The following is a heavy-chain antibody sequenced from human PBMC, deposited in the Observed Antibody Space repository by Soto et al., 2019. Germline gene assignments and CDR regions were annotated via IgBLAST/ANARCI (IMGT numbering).Heavy chain of an antibody. CDR1: GYTFTGYY. D-gene: IGHD1-26*01. J-gene: IGHJ3*02. CDR3: ARAGGSYHDAFDI. V-gene: IGHV1-2*02. Sequence: GASVKVSCKASGYTFTGYYMHWVRQAPGQGLDWMGWSNPNSGGTNYAQKFQGRVTMTRDTSISTAYMELGRLRSDDPAVYYWARAGGSYHDAFDIWGQGTMVTVSS. CDR2: SNPNSGGT.